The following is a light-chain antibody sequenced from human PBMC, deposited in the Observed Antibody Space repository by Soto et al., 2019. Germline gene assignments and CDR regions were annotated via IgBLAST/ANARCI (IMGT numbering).Light chain of an antibody. CDR1: QSVHNDY. CDR2: GAS. Sequence: EIVLTQSPGTLSLSPGERATLSCRASQSVHNDYLAWYQQKPGQAPRLLIYGASSRATGVPDRFSGSGSGTDFTLTISRLETEDFAVYYCQHYGGSATFGQGTKVDIK. J-gene: IGKJ1*01. V-gene: IGKV3-20*01. CDR3: QHYGGSAT.